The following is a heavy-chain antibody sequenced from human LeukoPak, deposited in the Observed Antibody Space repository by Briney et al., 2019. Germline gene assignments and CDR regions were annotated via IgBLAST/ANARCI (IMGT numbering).Heavy chain of an antibody. J-gene: IGHJ4*02. CDR1: GYTFTGYY. V-gene: IGHV1-2*02. CDR3: SMYGSGTSFVDY. D-gene: IGHD3-10*01. Sequence: ASVTVSCKASGYTFTGYYIHWVRQAPGQGLEWMGLINPNSGDTNYAQKFQGRITITRDTSISTAYMEMNNLQSADTAVYFCSMYGSGTSFVDYWGQGTLVTVSS. CDR2: INPNSGDT.